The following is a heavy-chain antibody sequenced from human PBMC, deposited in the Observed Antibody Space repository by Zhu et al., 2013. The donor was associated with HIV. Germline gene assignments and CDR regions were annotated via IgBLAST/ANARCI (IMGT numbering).Heavy chain of an antibody. Sequence: QSGTEMKRPGTSVKVSCRPSGYRFTGYYLHWARLAPGQGLEWMGWIYPKDGDTKYAEKFQGRVSMTRDTSINTAYMELSSLISDDTAIYFCARDRTTGAHYFYMDVWGKGTTVTVSS. CDR1: GYRFTGYY. V-gene: IGHV1-2*02. J-gene: IGHJ6*03. CDR3: ARDRTTGAHYFYMDV. D-gene: IGHD4-17*01. CDR2: IYPKDGDT.